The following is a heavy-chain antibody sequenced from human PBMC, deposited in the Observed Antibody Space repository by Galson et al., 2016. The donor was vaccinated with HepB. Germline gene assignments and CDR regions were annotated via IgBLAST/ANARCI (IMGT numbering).Heavy chain of an antibody. J-gene: IGHJ4*02. Sequence: SETLSLTCAVSGGPISSSKWWSWVRQPPGKGPEWIGEISLSGGTSYIPSLKSRVTISIDKSKHPFSLKLSSVTAADTAVFYGARGCPGGGDCQGCLDYWGQGILVTVSS. CDR1: GGPISSSKW. D-gene: IGHD2-21*02. CDR3: ARGCPGGGDCQGCLDY. CDR2: ISLSGGT. V-gene: IGHV4-4*02.